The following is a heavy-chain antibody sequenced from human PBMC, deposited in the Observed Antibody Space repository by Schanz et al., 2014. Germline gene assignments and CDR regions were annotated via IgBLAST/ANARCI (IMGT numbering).Heavy chain of an antibody. CDR2: INTGSGDT. V-gene: IGHV1-3*04. J-gene: IGHJ4*02. Sequence: QIQLVQSGPEVKKPGATVKVSCKASGYIFINSGISWVRQAPGQRLEWMGWINTGSGDTKYSQNFQGRVTITRDTSASTAYMELSSLRAEDTAVYSCARGIGGYGANNDFDYWGQGTLVTVSS. CDR3: ARGIGGYGANNDFDY. D-gene: IGHD5-12*01. CDR1: GYIFINSG.